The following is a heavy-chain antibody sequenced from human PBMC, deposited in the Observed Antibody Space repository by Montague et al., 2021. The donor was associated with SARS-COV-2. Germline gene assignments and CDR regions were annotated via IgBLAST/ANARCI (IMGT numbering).Heavy chain of an antibody. J-gene: IGHJ6*02. CDR1: GFTFTTYA. V-gene: IGHV3-30*04. D-gene: IGHD2/OR15-2a*01. Sequence: SLRLSCAASGFTFTTYAMHWVRQAPGKGLEWMAVISNDGTKIYYADSVKGRFTISRDNSKNTLYLRLNRLRAEDIALYHCARDLFYIRNYYYYYGMDVWGQGTTVTVSS. CDR3: ARDLFYIRNYYYYYGMDV. CDR2: ISNDGTKI.